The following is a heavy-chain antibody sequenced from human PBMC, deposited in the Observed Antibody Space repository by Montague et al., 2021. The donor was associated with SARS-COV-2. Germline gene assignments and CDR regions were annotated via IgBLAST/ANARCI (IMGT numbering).Heavy chain of an antibody. V-gene: IGHV4-59*01. D-gene: IGHD6-13*01. CDR2: IYYSGST. J-gene: IGHJ4*02. CDR3: AREGEGYSSSWWIDY. CDR1: GGSISSYY. Sequence: SETLSLTCTVSGGSISSYYWSWIQQPPGKGLEWIGYIYYSGSTNYNPSLKSRVTISVDTSKNQFSLKLSSVTAADTAVYYCAREGEGYSSSWWIDYWGQGTLVTVSS.